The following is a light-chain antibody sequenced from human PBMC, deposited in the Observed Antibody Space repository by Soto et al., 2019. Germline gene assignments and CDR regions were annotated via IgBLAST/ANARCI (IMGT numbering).Light chain of an antibody. CDR1: QRVTSNY. CDR3: QQYGSSPGT. CDR2: GAS. V-gene: IGKV3-20*01. J-gene: IGKJ1*01. Sequence: IVLTQPPGTLSLSPGERATLSCRASQRVTSNYLAWYQQRPGQAPRLLIFGASIRDTGLPDRFSGSGSGTDFTLTISRLEPEDFAVYYCQQYGSSPGTFGQVTKLDIK.